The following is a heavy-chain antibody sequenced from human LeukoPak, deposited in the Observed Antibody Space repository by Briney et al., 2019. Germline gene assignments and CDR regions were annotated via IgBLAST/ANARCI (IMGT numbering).Heavy chain of an antibody. J-gene: IGHJ4*02. V-gene: IGHV3-48*03. D-gene: IGHD4-17*01. CDR2: ISSSGSTI. CDR1: GFTFSSYE. CDR3: AKRADYDDYHCDY. Sequence: PGGSLRLSCAASGFTFSSYEMNWVRQAPGKGLEWVSYISSSGSTIYYADSVKGRFTISRDNSKNTLYLQMNSLRAEDTAVYYCAKRADYDDYHCDYWGQGTLVTVSS.